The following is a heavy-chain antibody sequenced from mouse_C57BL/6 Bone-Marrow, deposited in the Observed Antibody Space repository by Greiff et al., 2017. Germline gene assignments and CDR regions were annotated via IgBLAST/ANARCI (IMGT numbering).Heavy chain of an antibody. CDR2: IDPETGGT. Sequence: SGAELVRPGASVTLSCKASGYTFTDYEMHWVKQTPVHGLEWIGAIDPETGGTAYNQKFKGKAILTADKSSSTAYMELRSLTSEDSAVYYCTGGLRRGFDYWGQGTTLTVSS. CDR1: GYTFTDYE. CDR3: TGGLRRGFDY. D-gene: IGHD2-4*01. V-gene: IGHV1-15*01. J-gene: IGHJ2*01.